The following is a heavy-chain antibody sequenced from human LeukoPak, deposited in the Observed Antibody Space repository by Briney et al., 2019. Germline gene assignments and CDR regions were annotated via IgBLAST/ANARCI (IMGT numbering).Heavy chain of an antibody. V-gene: IGHV3-53*01. CDR1: GFTFSSYS. CDR2: IYSGGNT. D-gene: IGHD3-10*01. J-gene: IGHJ4*02. CDR3: ARAKPKNMVRGLIMRRESRYYFDY. Sequence: GGSLRLSCAASGFTFSSYSMNWVRQAPGKGLEWVSVIYSGGNTYYADSVKGRFTISRDNSKSTLYIQMNSLRAEDTAVYYCARAKPKNMVRGLIMRRESRYYFDYWGQGTLVTVSS.